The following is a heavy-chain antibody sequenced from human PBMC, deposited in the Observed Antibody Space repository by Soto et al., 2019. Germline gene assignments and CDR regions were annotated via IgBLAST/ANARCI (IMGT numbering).Heavy chain of an antibody. CDR1: GFTFSSLW. J-gene: IGHJ4*02. D-gene: IGHD6-19*01. CDR2: IEQNGGER. CDR3: VGGYGWLPDY. V-gene: IGHV3-7*05. Sequence: DVQLVESGGGLVQPGGSLRLSYEASGFTFSSLWMNLVRQAPGKGLEWVAIIEQNGGERNYLDSVKGRFTISRDNAKKSVYLQMNSLRAEDTALYYCVGGYGWLPDYWGQGTLVTVSS.